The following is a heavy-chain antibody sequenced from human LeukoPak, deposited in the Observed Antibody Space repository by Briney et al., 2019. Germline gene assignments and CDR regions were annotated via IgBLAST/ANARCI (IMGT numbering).Heavy chain of an antibody. V-gene: IGHV3-30*04. J-gene: IGHJ4*02. CDR2: ISYDGSNK. Sequence: PGGSLRLSCAASGFTFSSYAMHWVRQAPGKGLEWVAVISYDGSNKYYADSVKGRFTISRDNSKNTLYLQMNSLRAEDTAVYYCARDYGDYIDYWGQGTLVTVSS. CDR1: GFTFSSYA. D-gene: IGHD4-17*01. CDR3: ARDYGDYIDY.